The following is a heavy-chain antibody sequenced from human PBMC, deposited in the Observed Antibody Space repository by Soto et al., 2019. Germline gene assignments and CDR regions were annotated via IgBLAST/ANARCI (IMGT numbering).Heavy chain of an antibody. CDR3: ARTVGYYYGMDV. D-gene: IGHD4-17*01. J-gene: IGHJ6*02. V-gene: IGHV1-3*01. CDR2: INAGNGNT. Sequence: ASVKVSCKASGCTFTSYAMHWVRQAPGQRLEWMGWINAGNGNTKYSQKFQGRVTITRDTSASTAYMELSSLRSEDTAVYYCARTVGYYYGMDVWGQGTTVTVSS. CDR1: GCTFTSYA.